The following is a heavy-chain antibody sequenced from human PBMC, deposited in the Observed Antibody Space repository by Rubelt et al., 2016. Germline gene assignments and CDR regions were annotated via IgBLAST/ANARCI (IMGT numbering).Heavy chain of an antibody. D-gene: IGHD2-21*02. V-gene: IGHV5-51*01. CDR3: ASGGDWNPSQFDY. CDR2: IYPGDSDT. Sequence: QILAGGLEWMGIIYPGDSDTRYSPSFQGQVTISADKSISTAYLQWSSLKASDTAMYYCASGGDWNPSQFDYWGQGTLVTVSS. J-gene: IGHJ4*02.